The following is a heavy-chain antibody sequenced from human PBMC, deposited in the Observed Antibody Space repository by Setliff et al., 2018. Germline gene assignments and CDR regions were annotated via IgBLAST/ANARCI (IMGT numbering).Heavy chain of an antibody. CDR2: IYYSGST. D-gene: IGHD2-2*01. Sequence: PSETLSLTCAVSGGSISSSSYYWGWIRQPPGKGLEWIGSIYYSGSTYYNPSLKSRVTISVDTSKNQFSLKLSSVTAADTAVYYCARDRQYCSSPTCYRSYFYYYGMDVWGQGTTVTVSS. J-gene: IGHJ6*02. CDR1: GGSISSSSYY. V-gene: IGHV4-39*02. CDR3: ARDRQYCSSPTCYRSYFYYYGMDV.